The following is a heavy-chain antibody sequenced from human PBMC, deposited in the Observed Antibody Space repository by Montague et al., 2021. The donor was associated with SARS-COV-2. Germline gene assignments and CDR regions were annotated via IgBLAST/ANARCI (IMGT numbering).Heavy chain of an antibody. J-gene: IGHJ4*02. CDR1: GGSIRSYS. D-gene: IGHD3-10*01. CDR2: IFASGGT. Sequence: SETLSLTCTVSGGSIRSYSWSWIRQPAAKGLDWIGRIFASGGTIYSPSLRSRVSMSVDASKNQFSFILTSVTAADTGVYFCARDGSFYGSGGYSLWGQGTLVTVSS. V-gene: IGHV4-4*07. CDR3: ARDGSFYGSGGYSL.